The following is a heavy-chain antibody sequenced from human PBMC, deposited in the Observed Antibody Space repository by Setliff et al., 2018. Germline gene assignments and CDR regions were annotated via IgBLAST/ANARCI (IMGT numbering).Heavy chain of an antibody. J-gene: IGHJ4*02. CDR1: GYTFSRYG. V-gene: IGHV7-4-1*02. D-gene: IGHD3-22*01. CDR3: ARDTGVRGQDTTGYYGGGFAY. CDR2: INTKTGNP. Sequence: ASVKVSCKASGYTFSRYGFSWVRQAPGQGLEWMGWINTKTGNPTYAQAFRGRLVFSLDTSVSTPYLQITSLKAEDTAVYYCARDTGVRGQDTTGYYGGGFAYWGQGALVTVSS.